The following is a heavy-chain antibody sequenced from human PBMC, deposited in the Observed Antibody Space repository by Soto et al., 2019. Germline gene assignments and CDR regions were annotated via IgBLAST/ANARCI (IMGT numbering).Heavy chain of an antibody. Sequence: EVQLVESGGGLVQPRGSLRLSCAASGFTFRTYSMKRVRQAPGKGLEWVSYIRSSGSTIYYADSVKGRFTISRDNAKNSLYLQMNGLRAEDTAVYYCAPAAANFWGQGTLVTVSS. CDR1: GFTFRTYS. V-gene: IGHV3-48*01. CDR3: APAAANF. D-gene: IGHD6-13*01. J-gene: IGHJ4*02. CDR2: IRSSGSTI.